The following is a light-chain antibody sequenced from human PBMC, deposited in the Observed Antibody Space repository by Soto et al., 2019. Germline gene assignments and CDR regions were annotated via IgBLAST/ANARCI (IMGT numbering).Light chain of an antibody. Sequence: DIQMTQSPSTLSASVGDRVTITCRASQSISSWLAWYQQKPGKAPKLLIYDASSLESGVPSRFSGSGSGTEFTLTLSSLQPDDFAAYYCQHYNSYSNTFGQGTKLEIK. CDR3: QHYNSYSNT. J-gene: IGKJ2*01. V-gene: IGKV1-5*01. CDR1: QSISSW. CDR2: DAS.